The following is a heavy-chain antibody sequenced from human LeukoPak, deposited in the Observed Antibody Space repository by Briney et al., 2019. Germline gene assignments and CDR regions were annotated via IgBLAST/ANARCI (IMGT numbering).Heavy chain of an antibody. CDR1: GFTFSSYG. D-gene: IGHD6-13*01. CDR3: ARAAADFGRPHYYYYYGMDV. Sequence: GGSLRLSCAASGFTFSSYGMHWVRQAPGKGLEWVAVIWYDGSNKYYADSVKGRFTISRDNSKNTLYLQMNSLRAEDTAVYYCARAAADFGRPHYYYYYGMDVWGQGTTVTVSS. J-gene: IGHJ6*02. CDR2: IWYDGSNK. V-gene: IGHV3-33*01.